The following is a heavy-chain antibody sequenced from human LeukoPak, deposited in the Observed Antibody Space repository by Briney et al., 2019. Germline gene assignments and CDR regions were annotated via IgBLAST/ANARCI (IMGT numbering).Heavy chain of an antibody. CDR2: IYTSGST. D-gene: IGHD3-22*01. J-gene: IGHJ4*02. V-gene: IGHV4-61*02. Sequence: SETLSLTCTVSGDSISSGTYYWSWIRQPAGKGLEWIGRIYTSGSTNYNPSLKSRVTMSVDTSKNQFSLKLSSVTAADTAVYYCAGDYYDSRFRGWGQGTLVTVSS. CDR1: GDSISSGTYY. CDR3: AGDYYDSRFRG.